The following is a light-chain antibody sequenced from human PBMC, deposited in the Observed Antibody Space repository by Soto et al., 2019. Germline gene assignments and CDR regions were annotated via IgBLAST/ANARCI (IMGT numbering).Light chain of an antibody. CDR2: AAS. CDR1: QGISSY. CDR3: QQLNTYPLP. J-gene: IGKJ4*01. V-gene: IGKV1-9*01. Sequence: IQLTQSPSSLSASVGDRVTITCRASQGISSYLAWYQQKLGKAPKLLIYAASTLQSGVPSRFSGSGSGTDFTLTISSLQPEDFATYYCQQLNTYPLPFGGGTKVEIK.